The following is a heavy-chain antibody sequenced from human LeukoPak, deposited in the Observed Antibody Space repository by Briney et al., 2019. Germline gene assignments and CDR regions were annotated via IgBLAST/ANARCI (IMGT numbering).Heavy chain of an antibody. V-gene: IGHV1-8*01. J-gene: IGHJ6*03. CDR3: ARGLRIAARPRYYYYMDV. Sequence: ASVKVSCKASGYTFTSYDINWVRQATGQGLEWMGWMNPNSGNTGYAQKFQGRVTITRNTSISTAYMELSSLRSEDTAVYYCARGLRIAARPRYYYYMDVWGKGTTVTVSS. D-gene: IGHD6-6*01. CDR1: GYTFTSYD. CDR2: MNPNSGNT.